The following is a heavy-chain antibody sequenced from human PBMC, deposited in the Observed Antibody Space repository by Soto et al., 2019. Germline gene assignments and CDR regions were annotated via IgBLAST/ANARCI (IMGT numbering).Heavy chain of an antibody. D-gene: IGHD1-20*01. Sequence: QLQLQELGPGLVKPAETLSLKFAVSGGSVSSGNYFWGWIRQPPGKGLEWIGNIYYNGDTYYSPSIESRITIYVDTAQNQFSLRLTTVTDADTVRYYCARRLIDSWNQGHAFDYWGQGTLITVSS. CDR1: GGSVSSGNYF. J-gene: IGHJ3*01. CDR3: ARRLIDSWNQGHAFDY. CDR2: IYYNGDT. V-gene: IGHV4-39*01.